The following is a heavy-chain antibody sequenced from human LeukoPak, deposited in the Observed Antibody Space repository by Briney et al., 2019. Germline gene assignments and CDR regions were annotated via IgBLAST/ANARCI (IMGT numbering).Heavy chain of an antibody. V-gene: IGHV4-30-2*01. CDR3: ARYCSSTSCGYYYGMDV. CDR1: GCSISGGGYS. D-gene: IGHD2-2*01. J-gene: IGHJ6*02. CDR2: IYHSGST. Sequence: SQTLSLTCAVSGCSISGGGYSWSWIRQPPGKGLEWIRYIYHSGSTYYNPSLKSRVTISVDRSKNQFSLELSSVTAADTAVYYCARYCSSTSCGYYYGMDVWGQGTTVTVSS.